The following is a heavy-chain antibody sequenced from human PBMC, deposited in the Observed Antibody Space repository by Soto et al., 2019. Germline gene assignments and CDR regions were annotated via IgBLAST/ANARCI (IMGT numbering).Heavy chain of an antibody. Sequence: KPGGSLRLSCAASGFTFSNAWMSWVRQAPGKGLEWVGRIKSKTDGGTTDYAAPVKGRFTISRDDSKNTLYLQMNSLKTEDTAVYYCTTARPVAGMRYYFDYWGQGTLVTVSS. V-gene: IGHV3-15*01. J-gene: IGHJ4*02. CDR1: GFTFSNAW. CDR3: TTARPVAGMRYYFDY. CDR2: IKSKTDGGTT. D-gene: IGHD6-19*01.